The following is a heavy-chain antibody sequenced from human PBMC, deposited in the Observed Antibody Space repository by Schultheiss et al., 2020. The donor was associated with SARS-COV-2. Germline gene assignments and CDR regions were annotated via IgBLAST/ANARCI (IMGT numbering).Heavy chain of an antibody. CDR1: GFTFSSYA. CDR2: ISYDGSNK. J-gene: IGHJ6*02. D-gene: IGHD2-21*02. Sequence: GGSLRLSCAASGFTFSSYAMHWVRQAPGKGLEWVAVISYDGSNKYYADSVKGRFTISRDNSKNTLYLQMNSLRAEDTAVYYCARGGDPRYYYYGMDVWGQGTTVTV. CDR3: ARGGDPRYYYYGMDV. V-gene: IGHV3-30-3*01.